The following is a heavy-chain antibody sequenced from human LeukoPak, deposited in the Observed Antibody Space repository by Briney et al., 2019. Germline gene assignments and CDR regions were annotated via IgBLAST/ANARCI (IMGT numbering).Heavy chain of an antibody. J-gene: IGHJ4*02. CDR2: MNPNSGNT. Sequence: ASVKVSCKASGYTFTSYDINWVRQATGQGLEWMGWMNPNSGNTGYAQKFQGRVTMTRNTSISTAYMELSSLRSEDTAVYYCSRVGWLRPGFDYWGQGTLVTVSS. CDR3: SRVGWLRPGFDY. CDR1: GYTFTSYD. D-gene: IGHD5-12*01. V-gene: IGHV1-8*01.